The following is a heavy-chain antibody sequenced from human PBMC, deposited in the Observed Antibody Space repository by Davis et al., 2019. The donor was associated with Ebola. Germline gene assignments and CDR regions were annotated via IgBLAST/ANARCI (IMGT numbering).Heavy chain of an antibody. J-gene: IGHJ4*02. CDR3: AREVGETKLDQ. V-gene: IGHV1-69*13. CDR2: VIPVFGTT. D-gene: IGHD1-26*01. Sequence: SVKVSCKASGYTFSTYGVTWVRQAPGQGLEWMGWVIPVFGTTNYAQKFQGRVTLTADESTSTAYMEPTNLRSDDTAVYYCAREVGETKLDQWGQGTLVTVSS. CDR1: GYTFSTYG.